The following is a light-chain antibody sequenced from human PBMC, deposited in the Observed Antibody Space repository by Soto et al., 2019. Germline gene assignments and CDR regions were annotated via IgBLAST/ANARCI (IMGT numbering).Light chain of an antibody. V-gene: IGKV3-15*01. J-gene: IGKJ4*01. CDR3: QQYNNWPT. Sequence: EIVLTPSPGTLSLSPGERATLSCRASQSVSSSYLAWYQQKPGQAPRLLIYGASTRATGIPARFSGSGSGTEFTLTISSLQSEDFAVYYCQQYNNWPTFGGGTKVDIK. CDR1: QSVSSSY. CDR2: GAS.